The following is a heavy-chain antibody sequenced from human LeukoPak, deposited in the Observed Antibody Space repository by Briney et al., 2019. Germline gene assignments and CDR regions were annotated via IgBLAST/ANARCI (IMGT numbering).Heavy chain of an antibody. V-gene: IGHV4-59*01. CDR3: ARILLCPGRYYYMDA. CDR1: GGSISSYY. J-gene: IGHJ6*03. Sequence: SETLSLTCTVSGGSISSYYWSWIRQPPGKGLEWIGYIYYSGSTNYNPSLKSRVTISVDTSKNQFSLRLSSVTAADTAVYYCARILLCPGRYYYMDAWWKGATVAVSS. D-gene: IGHD2-21*01. CDR2: IYYSGST.